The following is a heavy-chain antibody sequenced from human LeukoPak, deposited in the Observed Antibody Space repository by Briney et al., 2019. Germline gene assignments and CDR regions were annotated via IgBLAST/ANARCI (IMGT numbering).Heavy chain of an antibody. D-gene: IGHD2-15*01. CDR1: VYSISSGYY. CDR3: TRLRVGNCDSVTCQRYYFDY. Sequence: PSETLSLTCAVSVYSISSGYYWGWVRQPPGKGLEWIGSFYHNGQTNYNPSLKSRVTISEDTSKNQFSLKVSSVTAADTVVYYCTRLRVGNCDSVTCQRYYFDYWGQGTLVTVSS. V-gene: IGHV4-38-2*01. J-gene: IGHJ4*02. CDR2: FYHNGQT.